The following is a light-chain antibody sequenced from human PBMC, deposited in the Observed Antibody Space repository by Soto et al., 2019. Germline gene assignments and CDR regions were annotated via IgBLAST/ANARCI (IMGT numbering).Light chain of an antibody. V-gene: IGKV1-13*02. CDR2: DAS. J-gene: IGKJ3*01. CDR3: QLFNSYPLGFI. Sequence: AIQLTQSPSSLSASVGDRVTITCRASQGISSALAWYQQKPGKAPKLLIYDASTLESGVPSRFSGSGSGTDFTLTVSSLQPEDFATYYCQLFNSYPLGFIVGPGTKVDIK. CDR1: QGISSA.